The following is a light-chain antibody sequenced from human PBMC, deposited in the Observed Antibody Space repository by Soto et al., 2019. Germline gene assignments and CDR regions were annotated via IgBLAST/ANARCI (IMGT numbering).Light chain of an antibody. Sequence: EVVMTQSPGTLSVSTGEGATLSCRASHSVDSNLAWYQQKPGQAPRLLMYGAATRPSGIPDRFSGSGSGTEFPLTISSLQSEDFALYYCQQYDSWPLTFGGGTKVEIK. CDR3: QQYDSWPLT. CDR2: GAA. J-gene: IGKJ4*01. V-gene: IGKV3D-15*01. CDR1: HSVDSN.